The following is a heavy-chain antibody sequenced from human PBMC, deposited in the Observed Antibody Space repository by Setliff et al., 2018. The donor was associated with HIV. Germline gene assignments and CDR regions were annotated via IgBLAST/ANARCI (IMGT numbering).Heavy chain of an antibody. D-gene: IGHD3-22*01. CDR2: FDPEDVET. CDR1: GYTLAELS. V-gene: IGHV1-24*01. J-gene: IGHJ1*01. CDR3: ATVRRYYYDSSGQEYFQH. Sequence: SVKVSCKVSGYTLAELSIHWVRQAPGKGLEWMGGFDPEDVETVYAQKFQGRVTMTEDTSTDTAYMELSSLRSEDTAVYYCATVRRYYYDSSGQEYFQHWGQGTLVTVSS.